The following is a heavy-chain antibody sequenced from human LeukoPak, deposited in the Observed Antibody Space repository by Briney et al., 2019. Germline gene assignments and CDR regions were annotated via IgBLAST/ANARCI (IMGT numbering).Heavy chain of an antibody. CDR2: IYDSGST. Sequence: SETLSLTCTVSGGSVSSSRYYWTWIRQPPGKGLEWIGFIYDSGSTNYNPSFKSRVTISEDTSKNQFSLKLTSVTAADTAVYYCARAGSSGRLRDRKYFDYWGQGTRVIVSS. J-gene: IGHJ4*02. D-gene: IGHD6-19*01. CDR3: ARAGSSGRLRDRKYFDY. CDR1: GGSVSSSRYY. V-gene: IGHV4-61*01.